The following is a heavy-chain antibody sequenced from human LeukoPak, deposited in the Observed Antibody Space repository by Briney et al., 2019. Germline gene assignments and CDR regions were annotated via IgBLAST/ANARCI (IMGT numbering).Heavy chain of an antibody. V-gene: IGHV3-23*01. D-gene: IGHD3-9*01. J-gene: IGHJ4*02. Sequence: GGSLRLSCAASGFTFSSYAMSWVRQAPGKGLEWVSAISGSGGSTYYEDSVKGRFTISRDNSKNTLYLQMNSLGAEDTAVYYCATQNFDWLLDRFDYWGQGTLVTVSS. CDR1: GFTFSSYA. CDR3: ATQNFDWLLDRFDY. CDR2: ISGSGGST.